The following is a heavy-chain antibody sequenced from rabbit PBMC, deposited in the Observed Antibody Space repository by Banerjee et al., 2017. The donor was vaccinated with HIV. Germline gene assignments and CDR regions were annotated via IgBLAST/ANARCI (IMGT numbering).Heavy chain of an antibody. CDR1: GFSFSSYYY. CDR2: IYAGSSGST. V-gene: IGHV1S40*01. J-gene: IGHJ4*01. D-gene: IGHD6-1*01. CDR3: ARGDYYTYGYATSL. Sequence: QSLEESGGDLVKPGASLTLTCTASGFSFSSYYYMCWVRQAPGKGLEWIACIYAGSSGSTWYASWAKGRFTISKTSSTTVTLQMTSLTAADTATYFCARGDYYTYGYATSLWGPGTLVTVS.